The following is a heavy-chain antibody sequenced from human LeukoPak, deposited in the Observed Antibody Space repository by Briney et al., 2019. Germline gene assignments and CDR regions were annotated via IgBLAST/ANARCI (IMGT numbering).Heavy chain of an antibody. D-gene: IGHD1-14*01. Sequence: PSQTLSLTCTVSGGSISSGGYYWSWIRQHPGKGLEWIGYIYYSGSTYYNPSLKSRVTISVDTSKNQFSLKVSSVTAADTAVYYCARHGTGQKAFNIWAKGQWSPSLQ. J-gene: IGHJ3*02. V-gene: IGHV4-31*03. CDR2: IYYSGST. CDR1: GGSISSGGYY. CDR3: ARHGTGQKAFNI.